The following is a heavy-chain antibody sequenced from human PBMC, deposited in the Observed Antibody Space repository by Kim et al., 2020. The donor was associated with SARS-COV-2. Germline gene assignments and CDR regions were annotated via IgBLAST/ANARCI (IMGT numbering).Heavy chain of an antibody. D-gene: IGHD5-12*01. CDR3: ARLGAREMATIAGNP. V-gene: IGHV4-61*02. CDR1: GGSISSGSYY. J-gene: IGHJ5*02. Sequence: SETLSLTCTVSGGSISSGSYYWSWIRQPAGKGLEWIGRIYTSGSTNYNPSLKSRVTISVDTSKNQFSLKLSSVTAADTAVYYCARLGAREMATIAGNPWGQGTLVTVSS. CDR2: IYTSGST.